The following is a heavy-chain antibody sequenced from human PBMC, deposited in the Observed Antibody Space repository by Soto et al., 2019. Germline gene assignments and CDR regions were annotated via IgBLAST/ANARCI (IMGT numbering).Heavy chain of an antibody. CDR3: ARLSTGTRYYCDS. V-gene: IGHV4-39*02. J-gene: IGHJ4*02. D-gene: IGHD3-22*01. CDR1: GGSISSINHS. CDR2: IFYTGST. Sequence: SETLSLTCTVSGGSISSINHSWGCIRESPGQGLEWIGNIFYTGSTYYSPSLMRRVTICADTSSNRCSLKLRSVTVAETAVYSCARLSTGTRYYCDSWGQGSLCTVSS.